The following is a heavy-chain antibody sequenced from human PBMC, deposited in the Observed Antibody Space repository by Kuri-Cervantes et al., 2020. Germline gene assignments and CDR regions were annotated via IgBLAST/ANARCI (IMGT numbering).Heavy chain of an antibody. J-gene: IGHJ6*02. CDR1: GFTFSSYG. Sequence: GGSLRLSCAASGFTFSSYGMPWVRQAPGKGLEWVAVISYDGSNKYYADSVKGRFTISRDNAKNSLYLQMNSLRAEDTAVYYCARATLAGSFSGMDVWGQGTTVTVSS. CDR3: ARATLAGSFSGMDV. CDR2: ISYDGSNK. D-gene: IGHD3-10*01. V-gene: IGHV3-30*03.